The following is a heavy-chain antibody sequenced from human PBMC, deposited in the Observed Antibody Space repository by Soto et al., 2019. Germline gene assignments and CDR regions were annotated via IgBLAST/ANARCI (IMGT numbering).Heavy chain of an antibody. CDR2: TYYRSKWYN. CDR1: GDSVSSNSAA. D-gene: IGHD6-19*01. CDR3: ARDPGAWLVAGINHPFYYRMDV. Sequence: SQTLSLTCVISGDSVSSNSAAWNWIRQSPSRGLEWLGRTYYRSKWYNDYAVSVKSRITIKPDTSKNQFSLQLNSVTPEDTAVYYCARDPGAWLVAGINHPFYYRMDVWGQGTTVTVSS. V-gene: IGHV6-1*01. J-gene: IGHJ6*02.